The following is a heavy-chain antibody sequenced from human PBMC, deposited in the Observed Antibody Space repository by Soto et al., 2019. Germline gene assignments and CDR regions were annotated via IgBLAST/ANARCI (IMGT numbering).Heavy chain of an antibody. CDR1: GFTFSSYG. D-gene: IGHD3-10*01. Sequence: AGSLRLSCAASGFTFSSYGMHWVRQAPGKGLEWVAVISYDGSNKYYADSVKGRFTISRDNSKNTLYLQMNSLRAEDTAVYYCAKDRVWFGVYHGMDVWGQGTTVTVSS. J-gene: IGHJ6*02. CDR3: AKDRVWFGVYHGMDV. CDR2: ISYDGSNK. V-gene: IGHV3-30*18.